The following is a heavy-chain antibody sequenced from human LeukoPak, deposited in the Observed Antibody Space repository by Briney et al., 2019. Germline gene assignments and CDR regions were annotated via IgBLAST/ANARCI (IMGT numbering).Heavy chain of an antibody. CDR1: GGSISSYD. Sequence: SETLSLTCTVSGGSISSYDWSWIRQPAGKGLEWIGRIYTSGSTNYNPSLKSRVTMSVDTSKKHFSLKLSSVTAADTAMYYCAREGYSYGYYFDYWGQGTLVTVSS. D-gene: IGHD5-18*01. CDR3: AREGYSYGYYFDY. V-gene: IGHV4-4*07. CDR2: IYTSGST. J-gene: IGHJ4*02.